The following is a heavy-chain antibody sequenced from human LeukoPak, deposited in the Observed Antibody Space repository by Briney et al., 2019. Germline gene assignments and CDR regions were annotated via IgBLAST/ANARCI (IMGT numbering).Heavy chain of an antibody. CDR2: MNPNSGNT. CDR1: GYTFTSYD. V-gene: IGHV1-8*01. CDR3: ARAGALWFGELSRWYYYMDV. D-gene: IGHD3-10*01. J-gene: IGHJ6*03. Sequence: ASVKVSCKASGYTFTSYDINWVRQATGQGLEWMGWMNPNSGNTGYAQKFQGRVTMTRNTSISTAYMELSSLRSEDTAVYYCARAGALWFGELSRWYYYMDVWGKGTTVTISS.